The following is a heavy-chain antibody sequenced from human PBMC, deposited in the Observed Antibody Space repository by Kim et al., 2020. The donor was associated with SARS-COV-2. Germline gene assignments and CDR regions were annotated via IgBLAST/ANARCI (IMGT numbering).Heavy chain of an antibody. J-gene: IGHJ4*02. V-gene: IGHV1-2*02. Sequence: AQKFQGRVTMTRDTSISTAYMELSRLRSDDTAVYYCARDGGYSSGWPVDYWGQGTLVTVSS. D-gene: IGHD6-19*01. CDR3: ARDGGYSSGWPVDY.